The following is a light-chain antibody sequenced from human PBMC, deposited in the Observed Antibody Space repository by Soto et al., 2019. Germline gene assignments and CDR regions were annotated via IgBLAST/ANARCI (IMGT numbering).Light chain of an antibody. CDR1: QSISSN. CDR2: DAS. J-gene: IGKJ1*01. Sequence: ETVMTQSPATLSVSPGERATLSCRASQSISSNLAWFQQKPGQAPRLLIYDASTMATGFPARFSGSGSGTEFTLTISSLQSEDFAVYYCQQYDSSPKTFGQGTKVEIK. V-gene: IGKV3-15*01. CDR3: QQYDSSPKT.